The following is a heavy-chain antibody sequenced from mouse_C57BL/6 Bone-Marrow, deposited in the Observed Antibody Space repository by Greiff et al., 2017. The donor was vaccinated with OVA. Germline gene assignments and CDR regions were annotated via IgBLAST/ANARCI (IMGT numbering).Heavy chain of an antibody. CDR3: ARLLLLRHWYFDV. J-gene: IGHJ1*03. CDR1: GYSITSDY. CDR2: ISYSGST. V-gene: IGHV3-8*01. D-gene: IGHD1-1*01. Sequence: EVKLVESGPGLAKPSQTLSLTCSVTGYSITSDYWNWIRKFPGNKLEYMGYISYSGSTYYNPSLKSRISITRDTSKNQYYLQLNSVTTEDTATYYCARLLLLRHWYFDVWGTGTTVTVSS.